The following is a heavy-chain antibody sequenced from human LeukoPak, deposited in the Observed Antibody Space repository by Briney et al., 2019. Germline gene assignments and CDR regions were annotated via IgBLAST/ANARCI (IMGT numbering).Heavy chain of an antibody. CDR1: GGSFSAYY. J-gene: IGHJ4*02. V-gene: IGHV4-34*01. D-gene: IGHD3-22*01. CDR2: INHSGST. CDR3: ARDGAYYDDSSGYYGY. Sequence: SETLSLTCAVYGGSFSAYYWSWIRQPPGKGLEWIGEINHSGSTNYNPFLKSRVTISVDTSKNQFSLKLSSVTAADTAVYYCARDGAYYDDSSGYYGYWGQGTLVTVSS.